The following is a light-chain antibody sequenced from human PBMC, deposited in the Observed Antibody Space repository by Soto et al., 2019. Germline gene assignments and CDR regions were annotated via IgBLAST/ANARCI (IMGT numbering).Light chain of an antibody. CDR3: QNYNSYSEE. V-gene: IGKV1-5*03. Sequence: IQMTHSPSSLSASVLDRVTITCRASQTISIWLAWYQQKPGKAPKLLIYKASTLKSGVPSRFSGSGSGTEFTLTISSLQPDDFATYYCQNYNSYSEEFGQGTKVDIK. CDR2: KAS. CDR1: QTISIW. J-gene: IGKJ1*01.